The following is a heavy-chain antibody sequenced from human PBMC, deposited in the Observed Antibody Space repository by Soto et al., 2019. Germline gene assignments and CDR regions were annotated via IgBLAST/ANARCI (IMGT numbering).Heavy chain of an antibody. D-gene: IGHD1-1*01. CDR2: IYSGGST. Sequence: EVQLVESGGGLVQPGGSLRLSCAASGFTVSSNYMSWVRQAPGKGLEWVSVIYSGGSTYYADSVKGRFTISRHNSKNTLYLQMNSLRAEDTAVYYCARTGRTVPGIWFDPWGQGTLVTVSS. CDR3: ARTGRTVPGIWFDP. V-gene: IGHV3-53*04. J-gene: IGHJ5*02. CDR1: GFTVSSNY.